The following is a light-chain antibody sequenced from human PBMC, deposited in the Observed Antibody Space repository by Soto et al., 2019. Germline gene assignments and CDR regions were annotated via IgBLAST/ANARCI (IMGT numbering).Light chain of an antibody. CDR3: CSYAVLYV. CDR2: EGI. Sequence: QSALTQPASVSGSPGQSITISCTGTSGDVGSYTLVSWYQHHPGKVPKLIIYEGIKRPSGVSDRFSGSRSGNTASLTISGLQAEDESDYYCCSYAVLYVFGAGTKLTVL. J-gene: IGLJ1*01. CDR1: SGDVGSYTL. V-gene: IGLV2-23*01.